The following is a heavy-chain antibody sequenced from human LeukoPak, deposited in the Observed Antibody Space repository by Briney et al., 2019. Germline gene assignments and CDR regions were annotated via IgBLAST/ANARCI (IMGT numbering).Heavy chain of an antibody. CDR1: GGSISSYY. Sequence: SETLSLTCTVSGGSISSYYWSWIRQPPEKRLECIGYIYYTGTTNYNPSLKSRVTISVDASKNQFSLRLSSVTAADTAVYYCARGSSGYYIPWFDPWGQGTLVTVSS. D-gene: IGHD3-3*01. CDR3: ARGSSGYYIPWFDP. V-gene: IGHV4-59*01. CDR2: IYYTGTT. J-gene: IGHJ5*02.